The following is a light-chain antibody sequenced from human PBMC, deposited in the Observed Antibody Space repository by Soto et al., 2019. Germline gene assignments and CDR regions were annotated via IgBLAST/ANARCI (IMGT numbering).Light chain of an antibody. CDR1: QTISSW. Sequence: DIQMPQSPSTLSGSVGDRVTITCRASQTISSWLAWYQQKPGKAPKLLIYKASTLKSGVPSRFSGSGSGTEFTLTISRLQPDDFATYYCQHYNSYSEAFGQGTKVELK. CDR3: QHYNSYSEA. V-gene: IGKV1-5*03. CDR2: KAS. J-gene: IGKJ1*01.